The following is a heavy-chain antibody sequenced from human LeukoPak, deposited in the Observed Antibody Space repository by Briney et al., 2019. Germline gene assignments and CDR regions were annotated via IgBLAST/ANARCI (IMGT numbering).Heavy chain of an antibody. CDR2: IYYSGST. J-gene: IGHJ2*01. CDR1: GGSISSYY. V-gene: IGHV4-59*01. CDR3: ARDVYYGSGKPPWYFDL. Sequence: PSETLSLTCTVSGGSISSYYWSWIRQPPGKGLEWIGYIYYSGSTNYNPSLKSRVTISVDTSKNQFSLKLSSVTAADTAVYYCARDVYYGSGKPPWYFDLWGRGTLVTVSS. D-gene: IGHD3-10*01.